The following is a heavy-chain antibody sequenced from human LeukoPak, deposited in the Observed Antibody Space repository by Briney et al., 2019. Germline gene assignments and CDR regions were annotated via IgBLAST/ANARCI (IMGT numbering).Heavy chain of an antibody. CDR1: GFTFSSYS. CDR3: AREEVYGSGSYDY. J-gene: IGHJ4*02. V-gene: IGHV3-21*01. D-gene: IGHD3-10*01. Sequence: GGSLRLSCAASGFTFSSYSMNWVRQAPGKGLEWVSSISSSSSYIYYADSVKGRFTISRDNAKNSLYLQMNSLRAEDTAVYYCAREEVYGSGSYDYWGQGTLVTVSS. CDR2: ISSSSSYI.